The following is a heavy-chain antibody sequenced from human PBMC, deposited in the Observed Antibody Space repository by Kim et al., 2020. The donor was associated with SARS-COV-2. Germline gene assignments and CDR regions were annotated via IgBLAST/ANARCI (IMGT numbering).Heavy chain of an antibody. V-gene: IGHV4-4*07. CDR3: ASSAVTNRYYGMDV. CDR1: GGSISSYY. Sequence: SETLSLTCTVSGGSISSYYWSWIRQPAGKGLEWIGRIYTSGSTNYNPSLKSRVTMSVDTSKNQFSLKLSSVTAADTAVYYCASSAVTNRYYGMDVWGQGTTVTVSS. CDR2: IYTSGST. D-gene: IGHD4-17*01. J-gene: IGHJ6*02.